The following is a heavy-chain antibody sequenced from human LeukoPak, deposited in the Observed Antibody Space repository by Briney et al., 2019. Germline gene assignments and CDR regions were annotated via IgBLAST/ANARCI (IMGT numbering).Heavy chain of an antibody. D-gene: IGHD6-19*01. J-gene: IGHJ4*02. CDR3: ARDRGSGWYVY. V-gene: IGHV4-4*07. CDR2: IDTSGNT. CDR1: GGSIRTYY. Sequence: SETLSLTCTVSGGSIRTYYWSWIRQPAGKGLEWIGRIDTSGNTNYDPSLKGRITMSVDTSKNQFSLKLSSVTAADTAVYYCARDRGSGWYVYWGQGTLVTVSS.